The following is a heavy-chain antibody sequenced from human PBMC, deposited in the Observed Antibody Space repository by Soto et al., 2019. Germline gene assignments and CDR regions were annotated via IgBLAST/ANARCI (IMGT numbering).Heavy chain of an antibody. Sequence: QEHLVQSGGGVVQPGGSLRLSCDASGFTFSIFCMHWVRQAPGKGLEWVAGLSYDGTYKYYADSVKGRCTISRDNSKNMLFLQMNSLRPVDTAVYSCAKEQAQYGSGYFYGIDVWGQGTAVTVSS. CDR2: LSYDGTYK. V-gene: IGHV3-30*18. J-gene: IGHJ6*02. CDR3: AKEQAQYGSGYFYGIDV. D-gene: IGHD3-10*01. CDR1: GFTFSIFC.